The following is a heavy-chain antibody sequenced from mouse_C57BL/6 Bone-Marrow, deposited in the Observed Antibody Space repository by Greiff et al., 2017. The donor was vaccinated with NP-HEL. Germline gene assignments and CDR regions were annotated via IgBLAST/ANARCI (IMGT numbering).Heavy chain of an antibody. J-gene: IGHJ4*01. Sequence: VQLQQPGAELVKPGASVKVSCKASGYTFTSYWMHWVKQRPGQGLEWIGRIHPSDSDTNYNQKFKGKATLTVDKSFSTAYMQLSSPTSEDFAGNYCAIPSTTAYAMDYWGQGTSLTVSS. D-gene: IGHD1-1*01. CDR2: IHPSDSDT. CDR1: GYTFTSYW. V-gene: IGHV1-74*01. CDR3: AIPSTTAYAMDY.